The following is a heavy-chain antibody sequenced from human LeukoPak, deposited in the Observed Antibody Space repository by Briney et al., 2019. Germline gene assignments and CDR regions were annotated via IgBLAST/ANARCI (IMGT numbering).Heavy chain of an antibody. J-gene: IGHJ4*02. CDR1: GFTFSPYG. CDR2: IWYDGGNK. Sequence: PGGSLRLSCAASGFTFSPYGIHWVRQAPGKGLEWVAVIWYDGGNKYYADSVKGRFTISRDNSKNTLYLQMNSLRVEDTGVYYCARASGSYDYWGQGTLVTVSS. CDR3: ARASGSYDY. D-gene: IGHD3-10*01. V-gene: IGHV3-33*01.